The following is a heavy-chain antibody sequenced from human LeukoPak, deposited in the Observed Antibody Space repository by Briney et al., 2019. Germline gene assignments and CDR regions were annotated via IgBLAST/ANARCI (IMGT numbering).Heavy chain of an antibody. J-gene: IGHJ4*02. CDR1: GGSITSSSYY. V-gene: IGHV4-39*01. D-gene: IGHD3-3*01. CDR3: ARQPGGVFGVVTTQVLDY. Sequence: SETLSLTCSVSGGSITSSSYYWGWIRQPPEKGLEWTGSIYYTGGTYYSPSLKSRVTISVDTSKNQFSLKLSSVTAADTAVYYCARQPGGVFGVVTTQVLDYWGQGTLVTVSS. CDR2: IYYTGGT.